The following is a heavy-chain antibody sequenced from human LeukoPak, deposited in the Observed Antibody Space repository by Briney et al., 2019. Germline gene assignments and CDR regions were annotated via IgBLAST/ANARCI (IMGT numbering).Heavy chain of an antibody. CDR2: INPNSGGT. CDR3: ARVETPNDAFDI. CDR1: GYTFTGYY. J-gene: IGHJ3*02. Sequence: RGASVKVSCKASGYTFTGYYMHWVRQAPGQGLEWMGWINPNSGGTNYAQKFQGRVTMTRDTSISTAYVELSRLRSDDTAVYYCARVETPNDAFDIWGQGTMVTVSS. V-gene: IGHV1-2*02.